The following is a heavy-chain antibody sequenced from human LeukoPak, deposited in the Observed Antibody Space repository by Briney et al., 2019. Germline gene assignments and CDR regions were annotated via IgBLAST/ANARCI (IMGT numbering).Heavy chain of an antibody. CDR2: IGWNSGGI. CDR1: GFTFDDYA. D-gene: IGHD6-13*01. Sequence: GGSLRLSCAASGFTFDDYAMHWVRQAPGKGLEWVSGIGWNSGGIVYADSVKGRFTISRDNAKKSLYLQMNSLGAEDTALYYCVKVTAAGFVDHWGQGTLVTVSS. J-gene: IGHJ4*02. CDR3: VKVTAAGFVDH. V-gene: IGHV3-9*01.